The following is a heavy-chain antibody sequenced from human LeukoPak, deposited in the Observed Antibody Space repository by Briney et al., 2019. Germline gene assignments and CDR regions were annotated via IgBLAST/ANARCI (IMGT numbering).Heavy chain of an antibody. Sequence: PGGSLRLSCSASGLTFSSYAMHWVRQGPGKGLEYVSSISTDGGSTFYADSVKGRFTISRDNSKNTLFLQMSSLRGEDTAVYYCVKRGRPGDYAYDYWGQGALVTVSS. CDR3: VKRGRPGDYAYDY. J-gene: IGHJ4*02. CDR2: ISTDGGST. D-gene: IGHD4-17*01. CDR1: GLTFSSYA. V-gene: IGHV3-64D*06.